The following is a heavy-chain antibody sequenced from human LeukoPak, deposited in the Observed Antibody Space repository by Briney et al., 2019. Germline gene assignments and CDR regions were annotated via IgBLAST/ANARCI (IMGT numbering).Heavy chain of an antibody. CDR3: ARHYDFWSGYFYFDY. Sequence: ASVKVSCKASGYTFTSYGISWVRQAPGQGLEWMGWISAYNGNTNYAQKLQGRVTMTTDTSTSTAYMELRSLRSDDTAVYNCARHYDFWSGYFYFDYWGQGTLVTVSS. CDR1: GYTFTSYG. D-gene: IGHD3-3*01. V-gene: IGHV1-18*01. CDR2: ISAYNGNT. J-gene: IGHJ4*02.